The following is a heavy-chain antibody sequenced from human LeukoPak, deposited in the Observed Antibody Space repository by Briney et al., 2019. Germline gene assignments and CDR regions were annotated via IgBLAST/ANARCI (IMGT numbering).Heavy chain of an antibody. CDR3: ARASWISIADAVW. CDR2: ISSHGGT. CDR1: GVTFTSNA. D-gene: IGHD3-16*01. V-gene: IGHV3-23*01. Sequence: GGSLRLSSAASGVTFTSNAIGLVPQTPAGGLGWVSGISSHGGTFHADSVKARFTLSRDDSRSTVYRHLNNLTVEAAGVYYCARASWISIADAVWWGQGTLVTVSP. J-gene: IGHJ4*02.